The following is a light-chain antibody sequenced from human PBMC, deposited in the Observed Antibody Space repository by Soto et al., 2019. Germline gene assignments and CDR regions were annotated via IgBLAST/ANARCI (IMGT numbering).Light chain of an antibody. J-gene: IGKJ1*01. V-gene: IGKV1-5*01. CDR3: QQYNSYWGT. CDR2: AAS. Sequence: DIQMTQSPSTLSASVGDRVTITCRASQSISNWLAWYQQKQGKAPKLLIYAASSLESGVPSRFSGSGSGTEFTLTISSLQPDDFATYYCQQYNSYWGTFGQGTKVEIK. CDR1: QSISNW.